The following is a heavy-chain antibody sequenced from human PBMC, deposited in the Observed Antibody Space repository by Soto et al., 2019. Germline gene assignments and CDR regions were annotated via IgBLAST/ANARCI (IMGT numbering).Heavy chain of an antibody. V-gene: IGHV4-30-2*05. D-gene: IGHD1-20*01. Sequence: SETLSLTCAVSGGSISSGGYSWSWIRQPPGKGLEWIGYIYYSGSTYYDPSLKSRVTISVDTSRNQFSLKLSSVTAADTAVYYCARYNWNGAYGMDVWGQGTTVTVSS. CDR1: GGSISSGGYS. CDR3: ARYNWNGAYGMDV. J-gene: IGHJ6*02. CDR2: IYYSGST.